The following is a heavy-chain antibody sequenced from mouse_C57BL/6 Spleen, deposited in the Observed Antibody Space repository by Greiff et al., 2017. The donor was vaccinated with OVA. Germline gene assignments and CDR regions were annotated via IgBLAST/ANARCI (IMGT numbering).Heavy chain of an antibody. CDR2: INYDGSSP. V-gene: IGHV5-16*01. CDR3: ARVYYDYGGAWFAY. J-gene: IGHJ3*01. D-gene: IGHD2-4*01. CDR1: GFTFSDYY. Sequence: EVKLVESEGGLVQPGSSMTLSCTASGFTFSDYYMAWVRQVPEKGLEWVANINYDGSSPYYLDSLKSRFIISRDNAKNILYLQMSSLKSEDTATYYCARVYYDYGGAWFAYWGQGTLVTVSA.